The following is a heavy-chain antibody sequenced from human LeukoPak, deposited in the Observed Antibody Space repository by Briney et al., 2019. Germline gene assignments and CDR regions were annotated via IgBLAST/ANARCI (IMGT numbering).Heavy chain of an antibody. Sequence: PSETLSLTCAVYGGSFSGYYWSWIRQPPGKGLEWIGYIYYSGSTNYNPSLKSRVTISVDTSKNQFSLKLSSVTAADTAVYYCARDRVTYYYGSGSYYGPNYYYYGMDVWGQGTTVTVSS. J-gene: IGHJ6*02. CDR3: ARDRVTYYYGSGSYYGPNYYYYGMDV. V-gene: IGHV4-59*01. D-gene: IGHD3-10*01. CDR1: GGSFSGYY. CDR2: IYYSGST.